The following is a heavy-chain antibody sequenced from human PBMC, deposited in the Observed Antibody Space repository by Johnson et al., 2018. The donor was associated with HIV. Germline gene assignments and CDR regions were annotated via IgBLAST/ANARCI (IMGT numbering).Heavy chain of an antibody. CDR1: GFTFSSYA. V-gene: IGHV3-23*04. CDR3: AKDTGGNSGNDAFDI. D-gene: IGHD4-23*01. CDR2: IGTAGDT. Sequence: VQLVESGGGLVQPGGSLRLSCAASGFTFSSYAMSWVRQAPGKGLEWVSAIGTAGDTYYPDSVKGRFTISRENAKNTLYLQMNSLRAEDTALYYCAKDTGGNSGNDAFDIWGQGTLVTVSS. J-gene: IGHJ3*02.